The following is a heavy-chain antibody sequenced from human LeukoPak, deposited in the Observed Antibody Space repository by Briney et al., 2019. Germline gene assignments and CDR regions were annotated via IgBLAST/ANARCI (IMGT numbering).Heavy chain of an antibody. CDR2: VSSGSSTI. V-gene: IGHV3-11*04. Sequence: GGSLRLSCAASGFTFSDYYMSWIRQAPGKALEWVSYVSSGSSTIYYADSVKGRFTVSRDNGKRSLYLHMNTLRAEGTAVYSCAGGADGVSSNSRGWFDPWGQGTLVTVSS. CDR1: GFTFSDYY. J-gene: IGHJ5*02. D-gene: IGHD2-15*01. CDR3: AGGADGVSSNSRGWFDP.